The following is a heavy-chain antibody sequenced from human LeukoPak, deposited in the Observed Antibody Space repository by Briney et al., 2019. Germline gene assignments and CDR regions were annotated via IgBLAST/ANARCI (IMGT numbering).Heavy chain of an antibody. V-gene: IGHV3-48*04. CDR3: ARDDKWGFDY. J-gene: IGHJ4*02. D-gene: IGHD7-27*01. CDR1: GFNFRSYA. CDR2: IRGSGSGSGSGV. Sequence: GSLRLSCTASGFNFRSYAMSWVRQAPGKGLEWISNIRGSGSGSGSGVYYADSVRGRFTISRDDAKNSLFLQMNSLRADDTAFYYCARDDKWGFDYWGQGALVTVSS.